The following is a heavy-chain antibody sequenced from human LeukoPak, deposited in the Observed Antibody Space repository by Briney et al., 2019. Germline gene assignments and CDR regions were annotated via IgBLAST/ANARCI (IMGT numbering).Heavy chain of an antibody. J-gene: IGHJ4*02. Sequence: GASVKVSCKASGYTFTGYYMHWVRQAPGQGLEWMGWINPNSGGTGYAQKFQGRVTITRNTSISTAFMELSSLRSEDTAMYYCAGGCFVSGYYYHDYWGQGTLVTVSS. CDR2: INPNSGGT. CDR3: AGGCFVSGYYYHDY. CDR1: GYTFTGYY. D-gene: IGHD3-22*01. V-gene: IGHV1-8*03.